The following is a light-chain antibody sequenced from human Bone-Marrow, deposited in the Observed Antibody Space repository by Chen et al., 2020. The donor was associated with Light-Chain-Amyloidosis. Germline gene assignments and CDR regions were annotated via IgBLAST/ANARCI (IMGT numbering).Light chain of an antibody. V-gene: IGLV2-14*02. CDR3: QVWDRSSDRPV. CDR1: SSDVGTYNL. Sequence: QSALTQPASVSGSPGQSITISCSGTSSDVGTYNLVSWFQQHPGKAPKLMIYDGSKRPSGIPERLSGSNSGNTATLTISRVEVGDEADYYCQVWDRSSDRPVFGGGTKLTVL. CDR2: DGS. J-gene: IGLJ3*02.